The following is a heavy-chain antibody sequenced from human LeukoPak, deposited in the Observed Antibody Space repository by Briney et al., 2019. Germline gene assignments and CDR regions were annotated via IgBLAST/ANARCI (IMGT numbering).Heavy chain of an antibody. V-gene: IGHV3-21*01. Sequence: GGSLRLSCAASGFSFTTSSMNWVRQAPGKGLEWVSSISTSSSYIYFADSMKGRFTISRDNAENSLFLQMNRLRVEDTAVYYCTRDFGRSSYYFDFWGQGTLVTVSS. J-gene: IGHJ4*02. D-gene: IGHD3-3*01. CDR1: GFSFTTSS. CDR3: TRDFGRSSYYFDF. CDR2: ISTSSSYI.